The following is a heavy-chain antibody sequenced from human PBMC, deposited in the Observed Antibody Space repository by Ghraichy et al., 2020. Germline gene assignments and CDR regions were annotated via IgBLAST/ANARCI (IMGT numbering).Heavy chain of an antibody. CDR2: IYYSGST. D-gene: IGHD2-15*01. V-gene: IGHV4-59*01. Sequence: SETLSLTCTVSGGSISSYYWSWIRQPPGKGLEWIGYIYYSGSTNSNPSLKSRVTISVDTSKNQFSLKLSSVTAADTAVYYCARGGLDCSGGRCYYYYFDYWGKGTLVTVSS. CDR3: ARGGLDCSGGRCYYYYFDY. CDR1: GGSISSYY. J-gene: IGHJ4*02.